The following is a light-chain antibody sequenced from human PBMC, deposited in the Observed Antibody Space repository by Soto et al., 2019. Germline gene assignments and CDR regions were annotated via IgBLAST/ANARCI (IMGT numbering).Light chain of an antibody. V-gene: IGLV1-40*01. CDR2: GNT. Sequence: QSVLTQPPSVSGAPGQRVTISCTGSSSNIGAGYGAHWYQQLPGTAPKLLIYGNTNRPSGVPDRFSGSKSGTSASLAITGLQAEDEADYYCQSYDSSLSGGVFGGGTKPTVL. J-gene: IGLJ3*02. CDR3: QSYDSSLSGGV. CDR1: SSNIGAGYG.